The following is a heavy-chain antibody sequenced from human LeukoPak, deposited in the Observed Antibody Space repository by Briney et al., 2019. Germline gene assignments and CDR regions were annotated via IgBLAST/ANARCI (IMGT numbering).Heavy chain of an antibody. D-gene: IGHD6-19*01. Sequence: GESLKISCKGSGYTFTSYWIGWVRQMPGKGLEWMGIIYPGDSDTRYNPSFQGQVTTSADKSTSTAYLQWSSLKASDTAMYYCARRYTSGETFEYWGQGTLVTVSS. J-gene: IGHJ4*02. CDR3: ARRYTSGETFEY. V-gene: IGHV5-51*01. CDR1: GYTFTSYW. CDR2: IYPGDSDT.